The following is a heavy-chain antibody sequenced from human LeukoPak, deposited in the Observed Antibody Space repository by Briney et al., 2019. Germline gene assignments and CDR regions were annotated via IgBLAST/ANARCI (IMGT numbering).Heavy chain of an antibody. D-gene: IGHD3-22*01. Sequence: PGGSLRLSCAASGFTFDDYAMHWVRQAPGKGLEWVSLISWDGGSTYYADSVKGRFTISRDNAKNSLYLQMNSLRAEDTALYYCASASSGYGLSIWGQGTLVTVSS. J-gene: IGHJ1*01. CDR3: ASASSGYGLSI. CDR1: GFTFDDYA. V-gene: IGHV3-43D*04. CDR2: ISWDGGST.